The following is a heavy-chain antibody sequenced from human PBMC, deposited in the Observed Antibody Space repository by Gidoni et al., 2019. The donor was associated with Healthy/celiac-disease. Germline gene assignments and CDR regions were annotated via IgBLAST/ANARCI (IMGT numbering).Heavy chain of an antibody. CDR1: GLTFSSYA. CDR2: ISGSGGST. V-gene: IGHV3-23*01. D-gene: IGHD4-17*01. CDR3: AKDRDYGDYGDFDY. J-gene: IGHJ4*02. Sequence: EVQLLESGGGLVQPGGYRRLYCAASGLTFSSYAMSWVRQAPGKGLEWVSAISGSGGSTYDADSVKGRFTIARDNSKNTLYLQMNSLRAEDTAVYYCAKDRDYGDYGDFDYWGQGTLVTVSS.